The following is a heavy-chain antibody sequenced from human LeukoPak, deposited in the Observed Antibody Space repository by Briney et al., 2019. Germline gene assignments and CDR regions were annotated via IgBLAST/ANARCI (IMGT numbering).Heavy chain of an antibody. CDR2: INPNSGGT. J-gene: IGHJ4*02. CDR1: GYTFTGYY. D-gene: IGHD4-23*01. V-gene: IGHV1-2*02. Sequence: ASVKVSCKASGYTFTGYYMHWVRQAPGQGLEWMGWINPNSGGTNYAQKFQGRVTMTRDTSISTAYMELSRLRSDDTAVYYCAVTTVVTPLLDYWGQGTLVTVSS. CDR3: AVTTVVTPLLDY.